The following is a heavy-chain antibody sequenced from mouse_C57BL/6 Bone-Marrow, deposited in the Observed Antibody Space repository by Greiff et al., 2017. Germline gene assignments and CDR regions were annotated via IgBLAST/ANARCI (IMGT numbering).Heavy chain of an antibody. CDR1: GYTFTSYG. J-gene: IGHJ3*01. V-gene: IGHV1-81*01. D-gene: IGHD1-1*01. CDR3: ARGDYGSSLAWFAY. Sequence: VQLQESGAELARPGASVKLSCKASGYTFTSYGISWVKQRTGQGLEWIGEIYPRSGNTYYNEKFKGKATLTADKSSSTAYMELRSLTAEDSAVYFCARGDYGSSLAWFAYWGQGTLVTVSA. CDR2: IYPRSGNT.